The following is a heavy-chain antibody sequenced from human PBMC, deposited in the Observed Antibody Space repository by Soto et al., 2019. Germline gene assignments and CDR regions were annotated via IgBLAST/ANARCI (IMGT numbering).Heavy chain of an antibody. CDR2: IYSGGST. J-gene: IGHJ3*01. Sequence: GSLRLSGAASGFTVSSNYMNWVRQAPGKGLEWVSVIYSGGSTNYADSVKGRFTISRDNAKNKLYLQMNSLRVEDTAVYYCARDRGYPDSFDLWGQGTMVTVSS. CDR3: ARDRGYPDSFDL. V-gene: IGHV3-66*01. D-gene: IGHD3-10*01. CDR1: GFTVSSNY.